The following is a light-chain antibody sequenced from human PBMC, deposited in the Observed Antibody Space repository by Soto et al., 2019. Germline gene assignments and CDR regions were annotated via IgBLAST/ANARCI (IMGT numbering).Light chain of an antibody. V-gene: IGKV1-5*01. CDR2: DAS. CDR1: QSISSW. J-gene: IGKJ1*01. CDR3: QQYNSYSGT. Sequence: QMTPSPSALSASVVDRVTITCRASQSISSWLAWYQQKPGKAPKLLIYDASSLESGVPSRFSGSGSGTEFTLTISSLQSDDFATYYCQQYNSYSGTFGQGTKVDIK.